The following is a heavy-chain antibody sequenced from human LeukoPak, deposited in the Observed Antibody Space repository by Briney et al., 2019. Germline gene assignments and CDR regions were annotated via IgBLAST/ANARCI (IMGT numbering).Heavy chain of an antibody. Sequence: GESLKISCKGSGYSFTSYWIGWVRQMPGKGLEWMGIIYPGDSDTRYSPSFQGQVTISADKSISTAYLQWSSLKASDTAMYYCASGQRTVQLERRRPGGDAFDIWGQGTMVTVSS. CDR2: IYPGDSDT. CDR3: ASGQRTVQLERRRPGGDAFDI. V-gene: IGHV5-51*01. D-gene: IGHD1-1*01. CDR1: GYSFTSYW. J-gene: IGHJ3*02.